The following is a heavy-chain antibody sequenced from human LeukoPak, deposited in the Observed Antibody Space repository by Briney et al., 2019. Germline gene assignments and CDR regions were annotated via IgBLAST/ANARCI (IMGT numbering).Heavy chain of an antibody. J-gene: IGHJ3*02. CDR2: MYHSGST. CDR1: GYSISSGYY. D-gene: IGHD2-2*01. Sequence: PSETLSLTCAVPGYSISSGYYWGWIRQPPGKGLEWIASMYHSGSTYYNPSLKSRVTISVDTSKNQFSLKLSSVTAADTAVYYCAKNCSSTSCYWNDAFDIWGQGTMVTVSS. V-gene: IGHV4-38-2*01. CDR3: AKNCSSTSCYWNDAFDI.